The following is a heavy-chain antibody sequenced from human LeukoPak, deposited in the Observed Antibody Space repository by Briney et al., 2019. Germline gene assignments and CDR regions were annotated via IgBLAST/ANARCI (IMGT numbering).Heavy chain of an antibody. D-gene: IGHD1-7*01. CDR3: GTSRTFDY. J-gene: IGHJ4*02. CDR1: GFTFSSYW. CDR2: IKQDGSEK. V-gene: IGHV3-7*01. Sequence: GGSLRLSCAASGFTFSSYWMSWVRQAPGKGLEWVANIKQDGSEKYYVDSVKGRFTIPRDNAQNSLYLQMNSLRVEDTAVYYCGTSRTFDYWGQGTLVTVSS.